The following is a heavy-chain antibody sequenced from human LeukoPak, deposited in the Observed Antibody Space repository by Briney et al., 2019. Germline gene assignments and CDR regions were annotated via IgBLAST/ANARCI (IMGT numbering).Heavy chain of an antibody. CDR2: IYYSGST. Sequence: SETLSLTCTVSGGSISSSSYYWGWIRQPPGKGLEWIGSIYYSGSTYYNPSLKSRVTISVDTSKNQFSLKLSSVTAADTAVYYCARGGEYYYDSSGYFCWGQGTLVTVSS. D-gene: IGHD3-22*01. J-gene: IGHJ4*02. V-gene: IGHV4-39*07. CDR1: GGSISSSSYY. CDR3: ARGGEYYYDSSGYFC.